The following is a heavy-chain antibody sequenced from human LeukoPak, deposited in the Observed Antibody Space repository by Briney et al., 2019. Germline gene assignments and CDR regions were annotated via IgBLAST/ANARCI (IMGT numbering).Heavy chain of an antibody. Sequence: TLSLTCTVSSGSSSIGSDYWTWIRQPAGKGLQWIGRIYSSGSTNYHPSLKSQVTISLDTSNNVFSLKLSSVTAADTAVYYCARQYSDILTGYHRGELYWYFDLWGRGTLVTVSS. D-gene: IGHD3-9*01. J-gene: IGHJ2*01. CDR2: IYSSGST. CDR1: SGSSSIGSDY. V-gene: IGHV4-61*02. CDR3: ARQYSDILTGYHRGELYWYFDL.